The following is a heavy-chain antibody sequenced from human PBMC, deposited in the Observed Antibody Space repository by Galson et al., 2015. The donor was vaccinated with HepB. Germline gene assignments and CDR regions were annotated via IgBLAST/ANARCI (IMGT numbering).Heavy chain of an antibody. D-gene: IGHD5-18*01. J-gene: IGHJ4*02. CDR3: ARADSYGYSPIEYYFDY. CDR1: GFTFSSYS. CDR2: ISSSSSYI. V-gene: IGHV3-21*01. Sequence: SLRLSCAASGFTFSSYSMNWVRQAPGKGLEWVSSISSSSSYIYYADSVKGRFTISRDNAKNSLYLQMNSLRAEDTAVYYCARADSYGYSPIEYYFDYWGQGTLVTVSS.